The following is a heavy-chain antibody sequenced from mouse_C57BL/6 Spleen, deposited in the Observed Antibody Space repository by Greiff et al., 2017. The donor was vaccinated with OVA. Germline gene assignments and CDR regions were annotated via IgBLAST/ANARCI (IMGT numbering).Heavy chain of an antibody. CDR3: ASTAQATPFAY. Sequence: VQLQQSGAELVKPGASVKLSCTASGFNIKDYYMHWVKQRTEQGLEWIGRIDPEDGETKYASKFQGKATITADTSSNTAYLQLSSLTSEDTAVYYCASTAQATPFAYWGQGTLVTVSA. D-gene: IGHD3-2*02. J-gene: IGHJ3*01. CDR1: GFNIKDYY. V-gene: IGHV14-2*01. CDR2: IDPEDGET.